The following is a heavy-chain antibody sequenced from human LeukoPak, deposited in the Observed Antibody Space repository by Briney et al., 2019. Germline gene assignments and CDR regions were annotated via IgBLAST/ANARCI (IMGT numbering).Heavy chain of an antibody. CDR2: LSGSGGGT. CDR3: AKRGVVIRVFLVGFHKEAYYFDS. Sequence: GGYLRLSCAVSGITLSNYGMSWVRQAPGKGLEWVAGLSGSGGGTNYADSVQGRFTISRDNPKNTLYLQMNSLRAEDTAVYFCAKRGVVIRVFLVGFHKEAYYFDSWGQGALVTVSS. V-gene: IGHV3-23*01. D-gene: IGHD3-10*01. CDR1: GITLSNYG. J-gene: IGHJ4*02.